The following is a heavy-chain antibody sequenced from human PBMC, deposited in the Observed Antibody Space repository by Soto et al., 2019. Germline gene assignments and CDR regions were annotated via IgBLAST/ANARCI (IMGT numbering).Heavy chain of an antibody. Sequence: SETLSLTCTVSGGSISSYYWSWIRQPPGKGLEWIGDINHSGSTNYNPSLKSRVAISVDTSRNQFSLQLSSVTAADTAVYYCATTRGGTLFYSGSGYYYMDVWGKGTTVTVSS. CDR1: GGSISSYY. CDR2: INHSGST. J-gene: IGHJ6*03. D-gene: IGHD6-6*01. V-gene: IGHV4-34*01. CDR3: ATTRGGTLFYSGSGYYYMDV.